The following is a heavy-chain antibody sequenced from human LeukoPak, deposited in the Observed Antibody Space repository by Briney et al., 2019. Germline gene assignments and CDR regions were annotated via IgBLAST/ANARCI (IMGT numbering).Heavy chain of an antibody. J-gene: IGHJ4*02. CDR3: ARERSGSYSGFDY. CDR2: IYYSGST. Sequence: SQTLSLTCTVSGGSISSGDYYWSWSRHPPGKGLGWIGYIYYSGSTYYNPSLKSRITISVDTSKNQSSLKLSSVTAADTAVYYCARERSGSYSGFDYWGQGTLVTVSS. V-gene: IGHV4-30-4*01. D-gene: IGHD1-26*01. CDR1: GGSISSGDYY.